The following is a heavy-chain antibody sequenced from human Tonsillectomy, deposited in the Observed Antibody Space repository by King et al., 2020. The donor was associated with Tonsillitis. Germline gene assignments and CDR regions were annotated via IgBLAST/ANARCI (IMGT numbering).Heavy chain of an antibody. J-gene: IGHJ4*02. D-gene: IGHD2-2*01. CDR2: IWYDGSDQ. CDR1: GFTFRSYG. V-gene: IGHV3-30*02. CDR3: AKVGSPGFCTTSSCYGYYFDS. Sequence: QVQLVESGGGVVQPGGSLRLSCAASGFTFRSYGMHWVRQAPGKGLEWVAFIWYDGSDQYYLDSVKGRFTISRDNSKTTLYLQMNSLTYEDTAVYYCAKVGSPGFCTTSSCYGYYFDSWGQGTLVTVSS.